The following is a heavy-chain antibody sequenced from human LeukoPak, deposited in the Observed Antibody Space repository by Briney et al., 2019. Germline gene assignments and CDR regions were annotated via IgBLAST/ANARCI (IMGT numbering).Heavy chain of an antibody. CDR2: MCSSGDTT. Sequence: PSVTLSLTCAVYGGSFSGYYWSWVRQAPGKGLEWVSGMCSSGDTTHYADSVKGRFTISRDNSKCTLFLQMDSLRAEDTAVYYCAARRPYYFVSWGQGTLVTVS. D-gene: IGHD2-21*01. CDR3: AARRPYYFVS. CDR1: GGSFSGYY. V-gene: IGHV3-23*01. J-gene: IGHJ4*02.